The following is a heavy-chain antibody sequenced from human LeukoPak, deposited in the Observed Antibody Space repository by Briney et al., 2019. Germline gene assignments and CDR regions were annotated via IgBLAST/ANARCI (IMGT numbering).Heavy chain of an antibody. CDR3: AKVPYYYDGSGYYYDFIDY. CDR2: ISYDGSNK. D-gene: IGHD3-22*01. CDR1: GFTFSSYS. V-gene: IGHV3-30*18. J-gene: IGHJ4*02. Sequence: GGSLRLSCAASGFTFSSYSMNWVRQAPGKGLEWVAVISYDGSNKYYADSVKGRFTISRDNSKNTLYLQMNSLRAEDTAVYYCAKVPYYYDGSGYYYDFIDYWGQGTLVTVSS.